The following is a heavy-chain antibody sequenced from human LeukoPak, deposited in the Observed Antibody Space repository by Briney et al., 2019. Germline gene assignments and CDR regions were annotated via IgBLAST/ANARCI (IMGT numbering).Heavy chain of an antibody. V-gene: IGHV4-34*01. Sequence: SETQSLTCAVYGGSFSGYYWSWIRQPPGKGLEWIGEINHSGSTNYNPSLKSRVTISVDTSKNQFSLKLSSVTAADTAVYYCARGAVVVPAAYYYYYYMDVWGKGTTVTVSS. CDR2: INHSGST. J-gene: IGHJ6*03. CDR1: GGSFSGYY. D-gene: IGHD2-2*01. CDR3: ARGAVVVPAAYYYYYYMDV.